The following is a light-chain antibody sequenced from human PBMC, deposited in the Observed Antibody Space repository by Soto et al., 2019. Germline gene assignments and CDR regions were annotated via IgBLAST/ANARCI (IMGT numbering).Light chain of an antibody. Sequence: EIVLTQSPATLSLSPGERATVSCRASQSVSSYLAWYQQKPGQAPRLLIHDASSRATGISDRFTGSGSGTDFTLTITTLEPEDFAVYYCQQYGSSGTFGQGTKVDIK. CDR2: DAS. J-gene: IGKJ1*01. V-gene: IGKV3-20*01. CDR1: QSVSSY. CDR3: QQYGSSGT.